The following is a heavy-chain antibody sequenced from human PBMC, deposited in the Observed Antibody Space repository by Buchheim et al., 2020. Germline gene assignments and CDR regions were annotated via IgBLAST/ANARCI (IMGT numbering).Heavy chain of an antibody. CDR3: AESNNWYGVEDC. D-gene: IGHD6-13*01. V-gene: IGHV4-39*01. Sequence: QLQLQESGPGLVKPSETLSLTCTVSGGSISSSSYYWGWVRQPPGKGLEWIVSIYHSGSTYYNPSLKSRVTISVDTSKNQFSRKLSTVTAADTAVYYCAESNNWYGVEDCWGQGTL. J-gene: IGHJ4*02. CDR1: GGSISSSSYY. CDR2: IYHSGST.